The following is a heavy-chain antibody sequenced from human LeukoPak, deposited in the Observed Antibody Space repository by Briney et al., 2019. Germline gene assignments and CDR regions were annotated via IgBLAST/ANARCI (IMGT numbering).Heavy chain of an antibody. CDR1: GFTFSSYE. Sequence: GGSLRLSCAASGFTFSSYEMNWVRQAPGKGLEWVSYISSSGSTIYYADSVKGRFTISRDNAKSSLYLQMNSLRAEDTAVYYCARDLLLWFGELSPTYYYYGMDVWGQGTTVTVSS. CDR2: ISSSGSTI. D-gene: IGHD3-10*01. V-gene: IGHV3-48*03. J-gene: IGHJ6*02. CDR3: ARDLLLWFGELSPTYYYYGMDV.